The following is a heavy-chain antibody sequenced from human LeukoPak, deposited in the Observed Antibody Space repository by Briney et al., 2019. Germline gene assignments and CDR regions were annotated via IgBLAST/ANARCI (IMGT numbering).Heavy chain of an antibody. CDR1: GFTFSIYA. CDR3: AKRYYDFPLGY. CDR2: ISANGGET. D-gene: IGHD3-3*01. Sequence: GGSLRLSCAASGFTFSIYAMNWVRQAPGKGLEWVSSISANGGETHYADSVKGRFTISRDNSKNTLYLQINNPRVEDTAVYYCAKRYYDFPLGYWGQGTLVTVSS. J-gene: IGHJ4*02. V-gene: IGHV3-23*01.